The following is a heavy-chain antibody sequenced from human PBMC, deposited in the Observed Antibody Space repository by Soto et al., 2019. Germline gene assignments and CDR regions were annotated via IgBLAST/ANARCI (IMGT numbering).Heavy chain of an antibody. CDR3: ARDPYVDTAMVHYGMDV. Sequence: GGSLRLSCAASGFTFSSYGMHWVRQAPGKXLEWVAVIWYDGSNKYYADSVKGRFTISRDNSKNTLYLQMNSLRAEDTAVYYCARDPYVDTAMVHYGMDVWGQGTTVTVSS. D-gene: IGHD5-18*01. CDR2: IWYDGSNK. CDR1: GFTFSSYG. V-gene: IGHV3-33*01. J-gene: IGHJ6*02.